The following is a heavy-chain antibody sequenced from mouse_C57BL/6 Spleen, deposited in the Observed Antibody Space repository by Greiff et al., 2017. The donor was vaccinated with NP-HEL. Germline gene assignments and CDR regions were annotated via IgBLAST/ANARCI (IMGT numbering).Heavy chain of an antibody. CDR2: IDPSDSYT. V-gene: IGHV1-69*01. CDR1: GYTFTSYW. Sequence: VQLKQPGAELVMPGASVKLSCKASGYTFTSYWMHWVKQRPGQGLEWIGEIDPSDSYTNYNQKFKGKSTLTVDKSSSTAYMQLSSLTSEDSAVYYCASSLLKGYYAMDYWGQGTSVTVSS. D-gene: IGHD1-1*01. CDR3: ASSLLKGYYAMDY. J-gene: IGHJ4*01.